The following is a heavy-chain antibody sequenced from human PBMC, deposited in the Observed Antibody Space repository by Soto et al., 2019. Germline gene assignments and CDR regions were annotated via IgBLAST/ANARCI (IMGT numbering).Heavy chain of an antibody. D-gene: IGHD3-10*01. V-gene: IGHV4-39*01. CDR2: IYYSGST. Sequence: SETLSLTCTVSGGSISSSSYYWGWIRQPPGKGLEWIGSIYYSGSTYYNPSLKSRVTISVDTSKNQFSLKLSSVTAADTAVYYCAAPMAGYGSGSYLLKDWGQGTLVTVSS. CDR1: GGSISSSSYY. J-gene: IGHJ4*02. CDR3: AAPMAGYGSGSYLLKD.